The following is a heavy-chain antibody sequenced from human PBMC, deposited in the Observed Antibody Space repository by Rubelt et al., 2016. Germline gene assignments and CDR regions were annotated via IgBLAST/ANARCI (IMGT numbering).Heavy chain of an antibody. CDR1: GFTFSSYD. D-gene: IGHD3-16*02. CDR3: TTTGGVMRAFGGVIRRGYVDY. CDR2: IKSANDGGAR. V-gene: IGHV3-15*01. Sequence: EVQLLESGGGLVQPGGSLRLSCAASGFTFSSYDMNWVRPAPGKGLECIGRIKSANDGGARDYAEPVNGRFTIPRDDSRIMVDLQMNDLSTEDTAVYYCTTTGGVMRAFGGVIRRGYVDYWGQGVPVIVSS. J-gene: IGHJ4*02.